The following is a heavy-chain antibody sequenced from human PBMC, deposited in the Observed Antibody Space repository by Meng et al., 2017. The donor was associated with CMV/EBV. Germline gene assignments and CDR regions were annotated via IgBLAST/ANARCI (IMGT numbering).Heavy chain of an antibody. V-gene: IGHV1-2*02. CDR1: GYTFIDYY. CDR2: INPNIDAT. CDR3: VRKANGRSFGFG. Sequence: ASVKVSCKASGYTFIDYYLHWVRQTPGQGPEWMGWINPNIDATNYAQKFQGRVTMTRDTSINTAYLELSRLTSDDTAVYYWVRKANGRSFGFGWGQGTLVTVSS. D-gene: IGHD5-18*01. J-gene: IGHJ4*02.